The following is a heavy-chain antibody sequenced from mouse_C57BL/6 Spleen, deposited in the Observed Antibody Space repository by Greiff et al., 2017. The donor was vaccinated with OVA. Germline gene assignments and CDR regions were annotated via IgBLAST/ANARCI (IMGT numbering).Heavy chain of an antibody. CDR1: GYTFTSYW. D-gene: IGHD1-1*01. CDR2: IDPSDSYT. J-gene: IGHJ1*03. CDR3: ARRGYYGSSYGYFDV. Sequence: QVQLQQPGAELVMPGASVKLSCKASGYTFTSYWMHWVKQRPGQGLEWIGEIDPSDSYTNYNQKFKGKSTLTADTSSSTAYMQLSSLTSEDSAVYYCARRGYYGSSYGYFDVWGTGTTVTVSS. V-gene: IGHV1-69*01.